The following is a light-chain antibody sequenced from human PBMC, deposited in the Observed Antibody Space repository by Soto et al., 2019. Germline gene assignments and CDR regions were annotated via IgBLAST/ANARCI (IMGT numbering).Light chain of an antibody. V-gene: IGKV3-20*01. CDR1: QSVSSTY. Sequence: EIVLTQSPGTLSLSPGERATLSCRASQSVSSTYLAWYQQKPGQAPGLLLYGASNRAGGIPDRFAGSGSGTDFTLTISRLEPEDFAVYYCQQYGRSPPTFGGGTQVEIK. CDR2: GAS. J-gene: IGKJ4*01. CDR3: QQYGRSPPT.